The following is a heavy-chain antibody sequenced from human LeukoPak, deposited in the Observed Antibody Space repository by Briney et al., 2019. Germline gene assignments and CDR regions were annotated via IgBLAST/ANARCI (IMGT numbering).Heavy chain of an antibody. J-gene: IGHJ2*01. CDR3: AKGDGDYWYFDL. V-gene: IGHV3-23*01. D-gene: IGHD4-17*01. CDR1: GFTFSIYA. Sequence: AGGSLTLSCAASGFTFSIYAMSWVRQAPGKGLEWDSAISDSGVSTYYADSVKGRFTISRDNSKNTLYLQMNSLRAEDTAVYYCAKGDGDYWYFDLWGRGTLVTVSS. CDR2: ISDSGVST.